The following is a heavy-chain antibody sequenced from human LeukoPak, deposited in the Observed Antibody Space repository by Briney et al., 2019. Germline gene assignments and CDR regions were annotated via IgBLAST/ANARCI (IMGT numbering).Heavy chain of an antibody. Sequence: PGGSLRLSCAASGFTFSSYAMSWVRQAPGKGLEWVSAISGSGGSTYYADSVKGRFTISRDNSKNTLYLQMNSLRAEDTAVYYCAKVPTYYYDSSGSGPFDYWGQGTLVTVSS. J-gene: IGHJ4*02. CDR1: GFTFSSYA. CDR2: ISGSGGST. CDR3: AKVPTYYYDSSGSGPFDY. V-gene: IGHV3-23*01. D-gene: IGHD3-22*01.